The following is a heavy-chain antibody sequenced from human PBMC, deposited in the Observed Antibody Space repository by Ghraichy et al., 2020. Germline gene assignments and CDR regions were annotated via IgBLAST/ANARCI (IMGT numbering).Heavy chain of an antibody. CDR3: ARATVVASYWYFHL. D-gene: IGHD4-23*01. CDR1: GFTFSDHY. V-gene: IGHV3-72*01. J-gene: IGHJ2*01. CDR2: TRNKANSYTT. Sequence: GGSLRLSCAASGFTFSDHYMDWVRQAPGKGLEWVGRTRNKANSYTTEYAASVKGRFTISRDDSKNSLYLQMNSLRTEDTAVYYCARATVVASYWYFHLWGRGTLVTVSS.